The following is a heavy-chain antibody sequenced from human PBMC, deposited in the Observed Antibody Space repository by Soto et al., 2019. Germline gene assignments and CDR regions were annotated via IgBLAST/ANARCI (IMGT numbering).Heavy chain of an antibody. CDR2: IYYSGST. J-gene: IGHJ4*02. CDR3: ARDRGLALDH. D-gene: IGHD3-10*01. V-gene: IGHV4-39*07. Sequence: SETLSLTCTVSGGSISSSSYYWGWIRQPPGKGLEWIGSIYYSGSTYYNPSLKSRVTISVDTSKNQFSLKLSSVTAADTAVYYCARDRGLALDHWGQGTLVTVPS. CDR1: GGSISSSSYY.